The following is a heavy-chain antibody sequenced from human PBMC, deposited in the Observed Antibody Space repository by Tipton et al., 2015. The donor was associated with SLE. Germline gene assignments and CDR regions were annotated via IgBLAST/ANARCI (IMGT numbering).Heavy chain of an antibody. CDR3: ARARLGATKRYFDY. CDR1: GGSISSYY. J-gene: IGHJ4*02. Sequence: LRLSCTVSGGSISSYYWSWIRQPPGKGLEWIGYIYYSGSTNYNPSLKSRVTISVDTSKNQFSLKLSSVTAADTAVYYCARARLGATKRYFDYWGQGTLVTVSS. D-gene: IGHD1-26*01. V-gene: IGHV4-59*01. CDR2: IYYSGST.